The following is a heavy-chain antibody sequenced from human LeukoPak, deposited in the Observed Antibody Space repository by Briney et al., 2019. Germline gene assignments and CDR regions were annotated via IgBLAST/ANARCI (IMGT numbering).Heavy chain of an antibody. J-gene: IGHJ4*02. CDR3: ARGPWFGADY. CDR1: GFTFSGFW. V-gene: IGHV3-74*01. Sequence: GGSLRLSCAASGFTFSGFWMHWVRQAPGKGLVWVSCISFDGSDATYADSVKGRFTISRDNAKNTLYLQMNSLRAEDTAVYYCARGPWFGADYWGQGTLVTVSS. CDR2: ISFDGSDA. D-gene: IGHD3-10*01.